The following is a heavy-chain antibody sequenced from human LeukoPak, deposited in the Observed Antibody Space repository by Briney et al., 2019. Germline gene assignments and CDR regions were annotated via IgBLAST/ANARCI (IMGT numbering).Heavy chain of an antibody. CDR3: ARRLYGSGSFAY. V-gene: IGHV1-2*02. J-gene: IGHJ4*02. D-gene: IGHD3-10*01. Sequence: ASVKDSCKASGYTFTGYYMHWVRQAPGQGLEWMGWINPNSGGTNYAQKFQGRVTMTRDTSISTAYMELSRLRSDDTAVYYCARRLYGSGSFAYWSQGTLVTVSS. CDR1: GYTFTGYY. CDR2: INPNSGGT.